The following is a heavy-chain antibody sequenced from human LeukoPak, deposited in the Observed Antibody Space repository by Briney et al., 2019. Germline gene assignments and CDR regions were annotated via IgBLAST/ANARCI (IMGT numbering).Heavy chain of an antibody. D-gene: IGHD6-19*01. CDR2: MNRDGSEK. CDR3: ARDVGQWLVRGYLDY. J-gene: IGHJ4*02. CDR1: GFIFSDYW. V-gene: IGHV3-7*01. Sequence: GGSLRLSCAASGFIFSDYWMTWVRQAPGKGLEWVANMNRDGSEKHYVDSVKGRFTMSRDNAKNSLYLQMNSLRAEDTAVYYCARDVGQWLVRGYLDYWGQGTLVTVSS.